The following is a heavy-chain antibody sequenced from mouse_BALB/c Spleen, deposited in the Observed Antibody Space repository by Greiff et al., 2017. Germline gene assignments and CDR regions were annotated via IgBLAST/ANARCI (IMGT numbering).Heavy chain of an antibody. Sequence: EVQGVESGGGLVQPGGSRKLSCAASGFTFSSFGMHWVRQAPEKGLEWVAYISSGSSTIYYAETVKGRFTISRDNPKNTLFLQMTSLRSEDTAMYYCARFGNYAMDYWGQGTSVTVSS. V-gene: IGHV5-17*02. J-gene: IGHJ4*01. CDR1: GFTFSSFG. D-gene: IGHD1-1*01. CDR3: ARFGNYAMDY. CDR2: ISSGSSTI.